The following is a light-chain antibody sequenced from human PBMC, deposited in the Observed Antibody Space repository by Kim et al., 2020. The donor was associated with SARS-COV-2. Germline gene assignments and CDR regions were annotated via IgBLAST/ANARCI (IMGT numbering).Light chain of an antibody. CDR2: YDS. J-gene: IGLJ2*01. CDR3: QVWDSSSVYPVV. CDR1: NIGGIS. Sequence: SYELTQSPSVSVAPGKTARITCGGNNIGGISVHWYQQKPGQAPTLVIYYDSDRPSGIPERFSGSKSGNTATLTISRVEAGDEADYYCQVWDSSSVYPVVFGGGTQLTVL. V-gene: IGLV3-21*04.